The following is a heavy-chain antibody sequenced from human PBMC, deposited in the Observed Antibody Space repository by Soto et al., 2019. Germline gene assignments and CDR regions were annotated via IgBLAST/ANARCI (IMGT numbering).Heavy chain of an antibody. CDR2: IYPGDSDT. D-gene: IGHD6-19*01. V-gene: IGHV5-51*01. J-gene: IGHJ4*02. Sequence: PGESVKISCXGSGYSFTNYWIGWVRQMPGKGLEWMGLIYPGDSDTRYSPSVQGQVTISADKSIATAYLQWSSLKASDNAMYYCARSRGWTTSIIDYWGQGTLVTVS. CDR3: ARSRGWTTSIIDY. CDR1: GYSFTNYW.